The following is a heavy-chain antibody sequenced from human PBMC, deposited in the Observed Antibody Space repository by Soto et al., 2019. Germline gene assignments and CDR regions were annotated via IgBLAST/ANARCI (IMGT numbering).Heavy chain of an antibody. Sequence: EVQLVESVGGLVRPGGSLRLSCAASVVTFSNAWMNWVRQAPGKGLEWGGSIKSKTDGGTTDYAAPVKGRFTISRDDSKNTLYLQMNSLKTEDTAVYYCTTSLTTRPSYWGQGTLVTVSS. D-gene: IGHD4-17*01. CDR3: TTSLTTRPSY. V-gene: IGHV3-15*01. J-gene: IGHJ4*02. CDR1: VVTFSNAW. CDR2: IKSKTDGGTT.